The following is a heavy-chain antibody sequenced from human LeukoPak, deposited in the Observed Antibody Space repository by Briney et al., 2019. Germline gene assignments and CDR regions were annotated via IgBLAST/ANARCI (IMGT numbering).Heavy chain of an antibody. Sequence: PSETLSLTCTVSGGSISSFYWSWIRQPPGKGLEWIGYIYYSGSTKYNPSLKSRVTISIDTSKNQFSPKLSSVTAADTAAYYCARDLAVSGLDAIEIWGQGTMVTVSS. CDR2: IYYSGST. CDR3: ARDLAVSGLDAIEI. D-gene: IGHD6-19*01. CDR1: GGSISSFY. J-gene: IGHJ3*02. V-gene: IGHV4-59*01.